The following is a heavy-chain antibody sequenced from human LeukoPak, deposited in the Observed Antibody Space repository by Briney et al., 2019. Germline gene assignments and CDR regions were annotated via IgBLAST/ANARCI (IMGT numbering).Heavy chain of an antibody. J-gene: IGHJ4*02. Sequence: GGSLRLSCAASGFTFRSYAMQWVRQAPGKGLEWVSYITYNSGTIFYADSVKGRFTISRDNSKNTLYLQMNSLRAEDTAVYYCARDMWFGELLGYFDYWGQGTLVTVSS. CDR2: ITYNSGTI. CDR3: ARDMWFGELLGYFDY. D-gene: IGHD3-10*01. V-gene: IGHV3-48*01. CDR1: GFTFRSYA.